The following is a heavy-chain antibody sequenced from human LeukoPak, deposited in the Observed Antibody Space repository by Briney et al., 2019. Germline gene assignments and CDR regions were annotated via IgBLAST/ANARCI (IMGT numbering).Heavy chain of an antibody. J-gene: IGHJ6*03. CDR3: ARARKAKPVTYYYMDV. Sequence: SVKVSYKASGGTFSSYAISWVRQAPGQGLEWMGGIIPIFGTANYAQKFQGRVTITTDESTSTAYMELSSLRSEDTAVYYCARARKAKPVTYYYMDVWGKGTTVTVSS. CDR1: GGTFSSYA. CDR2: IIPIFGTA. V-gene: IGHV1-69*05. D-gene: IGHD4-23*01.